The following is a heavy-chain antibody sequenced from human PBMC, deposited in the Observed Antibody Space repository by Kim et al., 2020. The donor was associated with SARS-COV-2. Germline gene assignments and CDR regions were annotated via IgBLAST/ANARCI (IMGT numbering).Heavy chain of an antibody. J-gene: IGHJ4*02. D-gene: IGHD2-15*01. Sequence: GGSLRLSCAASGFTFSSYGMHWVRQAPGKGLEWVAVIWYDGSNKYYADSVKGRFTISRDNSKNTLYLQMNSLRAEDTAVYYCAMSGGSFSYYFDYWGQGTLVTVSS. CDR1: GFTFSSYG. CDR3: AMSGGSFSYYFDY. V-gene: IGHV3-33*01. CDR2: IWYDGSNK.